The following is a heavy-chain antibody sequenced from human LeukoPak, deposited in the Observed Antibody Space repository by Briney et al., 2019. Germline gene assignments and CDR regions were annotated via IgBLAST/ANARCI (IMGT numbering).Heavy chain of an antibody. J-gene: IGHJ4*02. V-gene: IGHV3-23*01. CDR2: ISPSGGST. D-gene: IGHD5-12*01. CDR3: AKDRVGYSGARGFES. CDR1: GFTFSTYA. Sequence: GGSLRLSCAAPGFTFSTYAMSWVRQAPGKGLEWVSRISPSGGSTYYADSVKGRFTISRDNSKDTLYLQMNSLGAADTAVYYCAKDRVGYSGARGFESWGQGTLVTVSS.